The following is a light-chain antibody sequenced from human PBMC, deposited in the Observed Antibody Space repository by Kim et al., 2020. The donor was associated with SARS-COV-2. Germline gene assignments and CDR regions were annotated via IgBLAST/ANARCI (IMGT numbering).Light chain of an antibody. CDR1: QSIDTY. CDR2: KTS. V-gene: IGKV1-39*01. Sequence: ASVGERVTITCRASQSIDTYLNWYQQKPGRAPKLLIYKTSNLQNGVPSRFSGSGSATDFTLTISSLQPEDFATYYCQQSYSTPPAFGQGTKVDIK. CDR3: QQSYSTPPA. J-gene: IGKJ1*01.